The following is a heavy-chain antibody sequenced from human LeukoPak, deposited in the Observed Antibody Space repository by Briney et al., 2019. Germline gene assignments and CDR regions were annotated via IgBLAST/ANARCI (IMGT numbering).Heavy chain of an antibody. D-gene: IGHD2-2*01. CDR1: GGTISSYY. CDR2: IYTSGST. V-gene: IGHV4-4*07. Sequence: PSETLCLTCTASGGTISSYYWSWIRQPAGKGLEWIGRIYTSGSTNYNPSLKSRVTMSVDTSKNQFSLKLSTVTAADTAAYYCARGRVVPAHNLFDPWSQETLVTV. CDR3: ARGRVVPAHNLFDP. J-gene: IGHJ5*02.